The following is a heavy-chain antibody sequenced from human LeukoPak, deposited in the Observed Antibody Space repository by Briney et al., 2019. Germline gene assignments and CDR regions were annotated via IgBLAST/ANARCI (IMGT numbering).Heavy chain of an antibody. CDR1: GFTFSNYG. J-gene: IGHJ4*02. V-gene: IGHV3-21*01. CDR3: ARLVVAAAYFDY. D-gene: IGHD2-15*01. Sequence: GGSLRLSCAASGFTFSNYGVSWVRQAPGKGLEWVSSISSSSSYIYYADSVKGRFTISRDNAKNSLYLQMNSLRAEDTAVYYCARLVVAAAYFDYWGQGTLVTVSS. CDR2: ISSSSSYI.